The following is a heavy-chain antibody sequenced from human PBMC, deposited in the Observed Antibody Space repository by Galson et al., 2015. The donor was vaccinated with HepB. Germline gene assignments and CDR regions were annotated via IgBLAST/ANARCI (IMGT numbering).Heavy chain of an antibody. CDR3: ATDTCSSTSCYN. CDR1: GYTLTELS. V-gene: IGHV1-24*01. D-gene: IGHD2-2*02. Sequence: SVKVSCKVSGYTLTELSMHWVRQAPGKGLEWMGGFDPEDGETIYAQKFQGRVTMTEDTSTDTAYMELSSLRSEDTAVYYFATDTCSSTSCYNWGQGTLVTVSS. J-gene: IGHJ1*01. CDR2: FDPEDGET.